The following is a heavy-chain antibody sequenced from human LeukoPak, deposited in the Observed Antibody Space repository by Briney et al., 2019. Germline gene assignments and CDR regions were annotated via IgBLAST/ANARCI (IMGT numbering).Heavy chain of an antibody. V-gene: IGHV4-59*01. Sequence: SETLSLTCTVSGGSISNYYWSWIRQPPGRGLEWIGYIFYTGSSKYNPSLKSRVSISIDTSKKQFALKLSSVTAADTAVYFCATLYGDYGNHYYMDVWGKGTTVTVSS. CDR2: IFYTGSS. D-gene: IGHD4-17*01. CDR1: GGSISNYY. CDR3: ATLYGDYGNHYYMDV. J-gene: IGHJ6*03.